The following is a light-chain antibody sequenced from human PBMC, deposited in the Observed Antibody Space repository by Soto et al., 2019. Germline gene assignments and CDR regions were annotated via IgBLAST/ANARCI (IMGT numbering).Light chain of an antibody. V-gene: IGKV3-15*01. CDR2: DAS. J-gene: IGKJ2*01. CDR3: QQYNSWYT. CDR1: QSVRSN. Sequence: EKVMTQSPATLSVSPGERATLSCRASQSVRSNLAWYQKKPGQAPRLLIYDASTRATGIPARFSGSGSGTEFTLIISNLQSEDFAVYYCQQYNSWYTFGQGTKLEIK.